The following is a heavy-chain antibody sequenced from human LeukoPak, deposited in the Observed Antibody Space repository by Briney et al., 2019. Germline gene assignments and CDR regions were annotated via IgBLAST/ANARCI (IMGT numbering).Heavy chain of an antibody. CDR1: GSSISSGDYY. CDR2: MYYSGST. J-gene: IGHJ5*02. D-gene: IGHD3-22*01. V-gene: IGHV4-30-4*01. Sequence: SQTLSLTCTVSGSSISSGDYYWSWIRQPPGKGLEWIAYMYYSGSTYYNPSLKSRVTMSADTSKNQLSLKLSSVTAADTAVYYCARPYYYDSRIDPWGQGILVTVSS. CDR3: ARPYYYDSRIDP.